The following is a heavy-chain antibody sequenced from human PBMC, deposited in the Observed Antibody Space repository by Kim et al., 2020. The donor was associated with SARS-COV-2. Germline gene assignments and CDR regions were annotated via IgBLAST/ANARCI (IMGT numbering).Heavy chain of an antibody. D-gene: IGHD1-26*01. CDR3: AGTARGANFDF. Sequence: NSHPPRRSRVTLSGDTSQNQFSLKLSSVTAADTAVYYCAGTARGANFDFWGRGALVTVSS. V-gene: IGHV4-4*09. J-gene: IGHJ4*02.